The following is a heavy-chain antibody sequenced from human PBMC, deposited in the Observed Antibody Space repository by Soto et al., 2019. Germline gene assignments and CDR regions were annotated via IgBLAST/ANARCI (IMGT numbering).Heavy chain of an antibody. J-gene: IGHJ4*02. D-gene: IGHD5-12*01. CDR2: VSYDGSNK. Sequence: PGGSLRLSCAASGFTFSSHAMHWVRQAPGKGLEWVAVVSYDGSNKYYAGSVKGRFTISRDNSKNAQYLQMNSLRVEDTAVYYCARETVDIATTMLPYFDYWGQGTVVTVSS. V-gene: IGHV3-30*03. CDR1: GFTFSSHA. CDR3: ARETVDIATTMLPYFDY.